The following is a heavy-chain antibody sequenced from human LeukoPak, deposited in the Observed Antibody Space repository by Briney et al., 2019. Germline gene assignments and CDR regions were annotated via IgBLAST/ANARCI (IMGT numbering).Heavy chain of an antibody. Sequence: GRSLRPSHAASGFTFSSYAMSWVPQAPGPGMEWVSAISGGGDSTYYADSVKGRFTISRDNSKNTLYLQMNSLRAEDTAVYYCGVDIVVVPGAPNWFDPWGQGTLVTVSS. CDR2: ISGGGDST. CDR1: GFTFSSYA. D-gene: IGHD2-2*01. V-gene: IGHV3-23*01. J-gene: IGHJ5*02. CDR3: GVDIVVVPGAPNWFDP.